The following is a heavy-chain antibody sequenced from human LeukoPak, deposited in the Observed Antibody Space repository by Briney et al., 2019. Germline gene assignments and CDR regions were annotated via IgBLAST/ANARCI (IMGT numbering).Heavy chain of an antibody. J-gene: IGHJ4*02. V-gene: IGHV3-74*01. CDR3: ARDQTAVTGVWGTIDY. D-gene: IGHD2-8*02. CDR1: GFTFSRHW. CDR2: INGDASET. Sequence: GGSLRLSCAASGFTFSRHWMHWVRQAPGKGLEWISRINGDASETNYADFVKGRFAVSRDNSKKTLYLQMNSLRTEDTAVYYCARDQTAVTGVWGTIDYWGQGTLVTVSS.